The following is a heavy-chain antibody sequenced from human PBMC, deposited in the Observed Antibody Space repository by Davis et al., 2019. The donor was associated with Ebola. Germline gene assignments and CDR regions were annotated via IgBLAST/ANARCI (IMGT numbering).Heavy chain of an antibody. CDR2: IRSKANSYAT. V-gene: IGHV3-73*01. CDR1: GFTFSGSA. J-gene: IGHJ4*02. Sequence: PGGSLRLSCAASGFTFSGSAMHWVRQASGKGLEWVGRIRSKANSYATAYAASVKGRFTISRDDSKNTAYLQMNSLKTEDTAVYYCTTRAWIQLWLRDYWGQGTLVTVSS. D-gene: IGHD5-18*01. CDR3: TTRAWIQLWLRDY.